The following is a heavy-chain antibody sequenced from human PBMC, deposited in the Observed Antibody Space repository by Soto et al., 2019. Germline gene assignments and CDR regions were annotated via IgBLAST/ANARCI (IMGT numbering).Heavy chain of an antibody. CDR1: GFTFSDYY. V-gene: IGHV3-11*01. CDR3: ARAAAGTYYYGMDV. J-gene: IGHJ6*02. CDR2: ISSSGTTI. D-gene: IGHD6-13*01. Sequence: VGSLRLSCAAPGFTFSDYYMSWIRQAPRKALKSVSYISSSGTTIYYADSMKGRSTITRDNPKNSRDRQMNSLRAEDTAVYYCARAAAGTYYYGMDVWGQGTTVTVSS.